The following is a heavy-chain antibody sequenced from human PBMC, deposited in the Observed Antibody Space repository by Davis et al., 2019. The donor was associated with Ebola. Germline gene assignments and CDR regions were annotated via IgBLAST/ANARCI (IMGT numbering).Heavy chain of an antibody. CDR3: ATRLFLTGPLS. CDR1: GYSISRGYY. Sequence: PSETLSLTCTVSGYSISRGYYWSWIRQPPGKGLEWIGSIYEGGTTHYNPPLASRVTISTDTSKNQFSLKLFFAAAADTAVYYCATRLFLTGPLSWGQGILVTVSS. D-gene: IGHD3-9*01. V-gene: IGHV4-38-2*02. CDR2: IYEGGTT. J-gene: IGHJ5*02.